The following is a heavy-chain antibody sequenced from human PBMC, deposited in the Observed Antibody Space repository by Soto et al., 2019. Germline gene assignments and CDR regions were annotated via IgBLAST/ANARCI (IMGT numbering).Heavy chain of an antibody. V-gene: IGHV4-34*01. Sequence: SETLSLTCTVYGGSFRGYYWSWIRQPPGKGLEWIGEINHSGSTNYNPSLKSRVTISVDTSKNQFSLKLSSVTAADTAVYYCARARYYVSSGCTPIGWRFDLSGQRSLVLVSA. CDR1: GGSFRGYY. CDR2: INHSGST. D-gene: IGHD3-22*01. CDR3: ARARYYVSSGCTPIGWRFDL. J-gene: IGHJ5*02.